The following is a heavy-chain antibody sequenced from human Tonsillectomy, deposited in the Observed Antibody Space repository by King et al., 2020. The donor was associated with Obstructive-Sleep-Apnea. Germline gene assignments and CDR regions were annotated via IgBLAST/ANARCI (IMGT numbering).Heavy chain of an antibody. CDR2: ISWNSGNI. V-gene: IGHV3-9*01. CDR3: AKQEGYGINGMDV. CDR1: GFTFDDYA. Sequence: VQLVESGGGLVQPGRSLRLSCAASGFTFDDYAMHWVRQAPGKGLEWVSGISWNSGNIGYADSVKGRFTISRDNAKNSLYLQMNSPRAEDTALYYCAKQEGYGINGMDVWGQGTTVTVSS. J-gene: IGHJ6*02. D-gene: IGHD5-18*01.